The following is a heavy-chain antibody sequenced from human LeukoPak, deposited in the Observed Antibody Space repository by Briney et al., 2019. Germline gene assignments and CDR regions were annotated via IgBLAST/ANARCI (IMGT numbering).Heavy chain of an antibody. CDR2: IYSSGST. Sequence: SETLSLTCTVSGGSISSYCWTWIRQPPGKGLEWIGYIYSSGSTNYNPSLKSRVTISVDTSKNQFSLKLSSVTAADTAVYYCARRYNWKSYYYMDVWGKGTTVTVSS. CDR3: ARRYNWKSYYYMDV. CDR1: GGSISSYC. J-gene: IGHJ6*03. D-gene: IGHD1-20*01. V-gene: IGHV4-59*01.